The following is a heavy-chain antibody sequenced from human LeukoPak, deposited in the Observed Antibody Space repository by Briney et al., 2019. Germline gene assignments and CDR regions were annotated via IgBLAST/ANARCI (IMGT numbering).Heavy chain of an antibody. V-gene: IGHV2-5*02. D-gene: IGHD3-9*01. J-gene: IGHJ4*02. CDR1: GFSLSTSGVG. CDR2: IYWDGDK. Sequence: SGPTLVKPTQTLTLTCTFSGFSLSTSGVGVGWIRQPPGKALEWLALIYWDGDKRYSPSLKSRLTITKDTSKNQVVLTMTNMDPVDTATYYCAHADYDILTGYRHFDYWGQGTLVTVSS. CDR3: AHADYDILTGYRHFDY.